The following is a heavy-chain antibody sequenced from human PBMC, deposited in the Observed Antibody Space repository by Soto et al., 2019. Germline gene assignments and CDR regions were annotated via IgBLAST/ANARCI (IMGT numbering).Heavy chain of an antibody. CDR3: ARLNVDTAMARVRYYYYGMDV. V-gene: IGHV4-30-4*01. J-gene: IGHJ6*02. Sequence: SETLSLTCTVSGGSISSGDYYWSWIRQPPGKGLEWIGYIYYSGSTYYNPSLKSRVTISVDTSKNQFSLKLSSVTAADTAVYYCARLNVDTAMARVRYYYYGMDVWGQGTTVTVSS. CDR2: IYYSGST. CDR1: GGSISSGDYY. D-gene: IGHD5-18*01.